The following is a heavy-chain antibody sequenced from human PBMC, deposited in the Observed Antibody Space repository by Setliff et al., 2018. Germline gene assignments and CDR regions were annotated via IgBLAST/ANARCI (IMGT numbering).Heavy chain of an antibody. Sequence: ASVKVSCKASGYTFTSYDINWVRQATGQGLEWMGWMNPNSGNTGYAQKFQGRVTITRNTSISTAYMELRSLRSDDTAVYYCARGEGIVGATRRLDYWGQGTLVTVSS. CDR3: ARGEGIVGATRRLDY. V-gene: IGHV1-8*03. J-gene: IGHJ4*02. D-gene: IGHD1-26*01. CDR2: MNPNSGNT. CDR1: GYTFTSYD.